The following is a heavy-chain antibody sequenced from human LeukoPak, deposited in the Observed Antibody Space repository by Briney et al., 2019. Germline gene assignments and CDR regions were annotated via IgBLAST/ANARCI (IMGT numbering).Heavy chain of an antibody. CDR1: GGSISNYY. V-gene: IGHV4-59*08. CDR2: IYYSGST. D-gene: IGHD2-15*01. Sequence: SETLSLTCTVSGGSISNYYWSWIRQPPGKGLEWIGYIYYSGSTNYNPSLKSRVTISIDTSKNQFSLKLSSVTAADTAVYYCASTYCSGGSCYWALDYWGQGTLVTVSS. CDR3: ASTYCSGGSCYWALDY. J-gene: IGHJ4*02.